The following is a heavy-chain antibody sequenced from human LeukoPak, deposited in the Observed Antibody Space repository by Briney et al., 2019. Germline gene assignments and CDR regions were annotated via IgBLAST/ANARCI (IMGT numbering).Heavy chain of an antibody. Sequence: PGGSLRLSCAASGFTFSIYAMSWVRQAPGKGLEWVAVIWYDGSNKYYADSVKGRFTISRDNSKNTLYLQMNSLRAEDTAVYYCARDRFQVPKYCSSTSCYSYYGMDVWGQGTTVTVSS. D-gene: IGHD2-2*01. CDR2: IWYDGSNK. CDR3: ARDRFQVPKYCSSTSCYSYYGMDV. J-gene: IGHJ6*02. CDR1: GFTFSIYA. V-gene: IGHV3-33*08.